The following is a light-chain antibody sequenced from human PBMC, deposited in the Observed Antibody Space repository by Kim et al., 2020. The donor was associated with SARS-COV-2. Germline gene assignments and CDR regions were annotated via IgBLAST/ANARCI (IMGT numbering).Light chain of an antibody. J-gene: IGLJ2*01. V-gene: IGLV6-57*02. CDR1: SGSIASNY. Sequence: KTVTISCTRRSGSIASNYVQWYQQRPGSAPTTVIYEDNKRPSGVPDRFSGSIDSSSNSASLTISGLKTEDEADYYCQSYDSSNVVFGGGTQLTVL. CDR2: EDN. CDR3: QSYDSSNVV.